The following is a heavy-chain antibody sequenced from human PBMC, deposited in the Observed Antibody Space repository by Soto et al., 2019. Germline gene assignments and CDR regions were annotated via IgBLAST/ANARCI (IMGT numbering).Heavy chain of an antibody. D-gene: IGHD4-17*01. CDR1: GGSISSYY. V-gene: IGHV4-59*01. Sequence: PSETLSLTCTVSGGSISSYYWSWIRQPPGKGLEWIGYIYYSGSTNYNPSLKSRVTISVDTSKNQFSLKLSSVTAADTAVYYCARAYGDRYYYYYGMEVWGQGTKVTVSS. J-gene: IGHJ6*02. CDR2: IYYSGST. CDR3: ARAYGDRYYYYYGMEV.